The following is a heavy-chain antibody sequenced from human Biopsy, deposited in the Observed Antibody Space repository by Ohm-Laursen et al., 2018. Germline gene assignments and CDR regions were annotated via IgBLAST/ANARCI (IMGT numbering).Heavy chain of an antibody. CDR1: GGSLSLSY. CDR3: ARDRGYYSDRTVPGYFDL. V-gene: IGHV4-59*01. J-gene: IGHJ2*01. Sequence: SETLSLTCNVSGGSLSLSYWSWIRQPPGKGLQWIGYVYYTGGTDYNPSLQSRVTISVDTSKNHFSLRLRSVTPADTAIYYCARDRGYYSDRTVPGYFDLWGRGTLVTVSS. CDR2: VYYTGGT. D-gene: IGHD3-22*01.